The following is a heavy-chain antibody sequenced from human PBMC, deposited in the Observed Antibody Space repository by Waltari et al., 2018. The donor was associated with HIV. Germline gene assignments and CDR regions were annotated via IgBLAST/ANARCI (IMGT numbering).Heavy chain of an antibody. CDR1: GFTFDDTG. Sequence: QVRLAESGGGVVQPGTSLPLSCAASGFTFDDTGMPWVRQVPGKGVQWRAMIWNDGSKKDYADSVKGRFFITRNNWTSRLELKMTSLRDDDTGVYYCARAYGRWSEIDAWGQGTLVIVSS. V-gene: IGHV3-33*01. CDR2: IWNDGSKK. CDR3: ARAYGRWSEIDA. J-gene: IGHJ5*02. D-gene: IGHD6-13*01.